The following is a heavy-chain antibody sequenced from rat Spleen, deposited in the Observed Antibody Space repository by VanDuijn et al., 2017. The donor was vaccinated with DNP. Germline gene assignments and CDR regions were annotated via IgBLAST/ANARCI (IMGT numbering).Heavy chain of an antibody. J-gene: IGHJ2*01. CDR3: ARSGEGYDYFDY. Sequence: QVQLKESGPGLVQPSETLSLTCTVSGFSLTTYSVSWVRQPSGKGPEWMGKMWYDGDTAYNSALKSRLSISRDTSKSQVLLKMNSLQTEDTAMYSCARSGEGYDYFDYWGQGVMVTVSS. V-gene: IGHV2-16*01. CDR1: GFSLTTYS. CDR2: MWYDGDT. D-gene: IGHD4-3*01.